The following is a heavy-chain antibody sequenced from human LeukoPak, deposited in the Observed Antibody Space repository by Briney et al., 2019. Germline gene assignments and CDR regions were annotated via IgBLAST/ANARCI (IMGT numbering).Heavy chain of an antibody. D-gene: IGHD3-16*01. CDR3: ARNLGPFDV. CDR2: IADAGT. J-gene: IGHJ3*01. CDR1: GFTFNDFA. V-gene: IGHV3-23*01. Sequence: GGSLRLSCAASGFTFNDFAMTWVRQAPGKGLEWVSTIADAGTYYADSVKGRLIISRDNSKNMLYLQLNSLRADDTAMYYCARNLGPFDVRGHGTMVTVSS.